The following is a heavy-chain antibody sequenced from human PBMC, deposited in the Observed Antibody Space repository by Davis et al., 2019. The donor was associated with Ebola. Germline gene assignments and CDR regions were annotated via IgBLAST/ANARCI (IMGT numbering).Heavy chain of an antibody. J-gene: IGHJ3*02. CDR2: ISSSGGST. CDR3: ARKGDGFDI. CDR1: GFTSSSYN. Sequence: GESLKISCAASGFTSSSYNMNWVRQAPGKGLEWVSTISSSGGSTYHADSVRGRFTISRDNPKNTLYMEMSSLRAEDTAIYYCARKGDGFDIWGQGTMVTVSS. V-gene: IGHV3-23*01.